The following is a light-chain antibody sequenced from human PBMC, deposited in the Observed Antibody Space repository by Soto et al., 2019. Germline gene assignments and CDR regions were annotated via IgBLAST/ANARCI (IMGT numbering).Light chain of an antibody. CDR3: QQTYTSPRT. J-gene: IGKJ1*01. CDR2: DAS. Sequence: EIELTQSPGTLSLSPGERATLSCRASQSVSSSYLAWYQQKPGQAPRLLIYDASSRATGIPDRFSGSGSGTDFTLTISRLQPEDFATYYCQQTYTSPRTFGQGTKVDIK. CDR1: QSVSSSY. V-gene: IGKV3-20*01.